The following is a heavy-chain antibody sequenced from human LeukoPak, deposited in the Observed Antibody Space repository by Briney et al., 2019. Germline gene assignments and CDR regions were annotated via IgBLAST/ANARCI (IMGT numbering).Heavy chain of an antibody. J-gene: IGHJ4*02. CDR2: IKGDGSSI. Sequence: GGSLRLSCAASGFSFTSYWMHWVRQAPGRGLVWVSRIKGDGSSISYADSVEGRFTISRDNAKNTVYLQMNSLRAEDTAVYYCARGGLFAYYLDYWGQGTLVTVSS. D-gene: IGHD3-10*02. CDR1: GFSFTSYW. V-gene: IGHV3-74*01. CDR3: ARGGLFAYYLDY.